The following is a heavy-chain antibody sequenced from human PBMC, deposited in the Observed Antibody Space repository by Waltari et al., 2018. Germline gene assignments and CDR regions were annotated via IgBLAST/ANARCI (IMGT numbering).Heavy chain of an antibody. Sequence: EVQLVESGGGLVQPGGSLKLSCAASGFTFSGSAMHWVRQASGKGREWVGRIRSKANSYATAYAASVKGRFTISRDDSKNTAYLQMNSLKTEDTAVYYCTRQTVAGRDYWGQGTLVTVSS. V-gene: IGHV3-73*02. CDR3: TRQTVAGRDY. D-gene: IGHD6-19*01. CDR1: GFTFSGSA. CDR2: IRSKANSYAT. J-gene: IGHJ4*02.